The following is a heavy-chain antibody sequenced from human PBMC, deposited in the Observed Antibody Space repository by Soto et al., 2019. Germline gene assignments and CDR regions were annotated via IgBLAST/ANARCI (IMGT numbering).Heavy chain of an antibody. CDR1: GFTFSSYG. Sequence: GESLKISCAASGFTFSSYGMHWVRQAPGKGLEWVAVISYDGSNKYYADSVKGRFTISRDNSKNTLYLQMNSLRAEDTAVYYCAKDGHSSSWPEADYWGQGTLVTVSS. CDR2: ISYDGSNK. J-gene: IGHJ4*02. CDR3: AKDGHSSSWPEADY. V-gene: IGHV3-30*18. D-gene: IGHD6-13*01.